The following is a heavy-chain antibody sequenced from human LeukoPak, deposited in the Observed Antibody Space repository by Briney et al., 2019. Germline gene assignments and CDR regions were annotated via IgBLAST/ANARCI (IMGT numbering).Heavy chain of an antibody. CDR3: ARVPWPSVTICDY. D-gene: IGHD2-2*01. CDR2: IKQDGSEQ. V-gene: IGHV3-7*01. Sequence: GGSLRLSCAASGFTFSRYSMNWVRQAPGKGLEWMANIKQDGSEQYYVDSVEGRFTISRDNAKNSLFLQMNSLRAEDTAVYYCARVPWPSVTICDYWGQGTLVTVSS. CDR1: GFTFSRYS. J-gene: IGHJ4*02.